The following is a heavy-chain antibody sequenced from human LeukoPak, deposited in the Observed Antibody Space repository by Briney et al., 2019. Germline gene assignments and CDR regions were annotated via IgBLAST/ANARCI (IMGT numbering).Heavy chain of an antibody. CDR3: ARGGVAYCGGDCYRHFDY. J-gene: IGHJ4*02. D-gene: IGHD2-21*02. CDR1: GGTFSSYA. CDR2: IIPIFGTA. Sequence: ASVKVSCKPSGGTFSSYAISWVRQAPGQGLGWMGGIIPIFGTANYAQKFQGRVTITTDESTSTAYMELSSLRSEDTAVYYCARGGVAYCGGDCYRHFDYWGQGTLVTVSS. V-gene: IGHV1-69*05.